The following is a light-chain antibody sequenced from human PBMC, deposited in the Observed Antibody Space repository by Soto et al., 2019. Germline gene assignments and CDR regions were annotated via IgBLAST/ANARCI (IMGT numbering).Light chain of an antibody. V-gene: IGLV1-51*01. CDR3: GSWDSSLSAYV. Sequence: QSVLTQPPSVSGAPGQRVTISCTGSSSNIGAGYDVHWYQQLPGTAPKLLIYDDDKRPSGIPDRFSGSKSGTSATLGITGFQTGDEADYYCGSWDSSLSAYVFATGTKLTVL. J-gene: IGLJ1*01. CDR1: SSNIGAGYD. CDR2: DDD.